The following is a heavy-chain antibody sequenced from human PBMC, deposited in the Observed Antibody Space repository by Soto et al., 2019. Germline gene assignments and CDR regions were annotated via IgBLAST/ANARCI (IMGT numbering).Heavy chain of an antibody. CDR1: GFTFSSYA. CDR2: LSDTADTT. D-gene: IGHD2-21*02. CDR3: ARSVYCGGGCYSWSFGI. Sequence: PGGSLRLSCAASGFTFSSYAMTWVRQAPGKGLEWVSSLSDTADTTYYADSVKGRFTISRDNSKDTLHLQMNSLRAEDTAIYYCARSVYCGGGCYSWSFGIWGQGTTVTVSS. V-gene: IGHV3-23*01. J-gene: IGHJ3*02.